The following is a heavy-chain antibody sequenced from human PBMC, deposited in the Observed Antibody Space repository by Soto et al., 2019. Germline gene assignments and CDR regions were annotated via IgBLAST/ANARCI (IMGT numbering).Heavy chain of an antibody. CDR3: AKDLEVTIFGVVNRNAFDT. J-gene: IGHJ3*02. CDR2: ISGSGGST. CDR1: GFTFSSYA. Sequence: PGGSLRLSCAASGFTFSSYAMSWVRQAPGKGLEWVSAISGSGGSTYYADSVKGRFTISRDNSKNTLYLQMNSLRAEDTAVYYCAKDLEVTIFGVVNRNAFDTWGQEKTVTVSS. D-gene: IGHD3-3*01. V-gene: IGHV3-23*01.